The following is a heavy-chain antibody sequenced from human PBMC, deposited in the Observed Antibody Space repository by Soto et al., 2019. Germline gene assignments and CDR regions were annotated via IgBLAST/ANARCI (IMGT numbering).Heavy chain of an antibody. Sequence: QVQLQESGPGLVKPSETLSLTCTVSGGSISRYYWSWIRQPPGKGLEWIGYIYYSGSTNYNPSLKSRLTISVDTSKNQFSLKLRSVTAADTAVYYCARSVTILGLDPWGQGTLVPVSS. CDR3: ARSVTILGLDP. J-gene: IGHJ5*02. CDR1: GGSISRYY. CDR2: IYYSGST. D-gene: IGHD3-3*01. V-gene: IGHV4-59*01.